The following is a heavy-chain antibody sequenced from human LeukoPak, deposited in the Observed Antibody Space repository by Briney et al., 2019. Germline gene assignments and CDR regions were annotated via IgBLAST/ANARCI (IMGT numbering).Heavy chain of an antibody. V-gene: IGHV3-7*01. CDR3: ARDRGYCSSTSCYLSGPRSAFDI. CDR1: GFTFSSYW. CDR2: IKQDGSEK. D-gene: IGHD2-2*01. J-gene: IGHJ3*02. Sequence: HPGGSLRLSCAASGFTFSSYWMSWVRQAPGKGLEWVANIKQDGSEKYYVDSVKGRFTISRDNAKNSLYLQMNSLRAEDTAVYYCARDRGYCSSTSCYLSGPRSAFDIWGQGTMVTVSS.